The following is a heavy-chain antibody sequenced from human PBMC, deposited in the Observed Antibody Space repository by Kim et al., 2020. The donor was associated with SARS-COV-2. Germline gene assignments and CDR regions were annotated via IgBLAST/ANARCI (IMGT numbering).Heavy chain of an antibody. J-gene: IGHJ5*02. CDR2: ISGETGDT. CDR1: GFTFNNYA. Sequence: GGSLRLSWEASGFTFNNYAMNWVRQAPGKGLEWVSGISGETGDTYYAESVQGRFIISRDNSKSSLYLQMNSLGDDDTGIYFCARGWGVGPTVRFDPWGQG. CDR3: ARGWGVGPTVRFDP. V-gene: IGHV3-23*01. D-gene: IGHD1-26*01.